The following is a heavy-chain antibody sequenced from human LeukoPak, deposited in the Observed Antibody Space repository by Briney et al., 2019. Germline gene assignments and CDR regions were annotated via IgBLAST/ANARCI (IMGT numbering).Heavy chain of an antibody. CDR2: IYTSGST. D-gene: IGHD2-21*01. CDR1: GGSISSYY. J-gene: IGHJ6*03. CDR3: AIAYCGGDCYSPYYYYMDV. Sequence: SETLSLTCAVSGGSISSYYWSWIRQPAGKGLEWIGRIYTSGSTNYNPSLKSRVTMSVDTSKNQFSLKLSSVTAADTAVYYCAIAYCGGDCYSPYYYYMDVWGKGTTVTVSS. V-gene: IGHV4-4*07.